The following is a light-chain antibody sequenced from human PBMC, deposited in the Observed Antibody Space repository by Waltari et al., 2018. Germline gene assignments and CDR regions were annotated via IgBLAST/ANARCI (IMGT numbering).Light chain of an antibody. Sequence: DIVMTQSPLSLPVTPGEPASIPCSSSQSILHSNGYTSLSSYLQKAGQSPPLLIYLVSIRAAGVPNRCSGSWSGTDFTLEISREEADDVSIYYCMQTLQSRTLGQGTKVEI. J-gene: IGKJ1*01. CDR3: MQTLQSRT. CDR1: QSILHSNGYTS. CDR2: LVS. V-gene: IGKV2-28*01.